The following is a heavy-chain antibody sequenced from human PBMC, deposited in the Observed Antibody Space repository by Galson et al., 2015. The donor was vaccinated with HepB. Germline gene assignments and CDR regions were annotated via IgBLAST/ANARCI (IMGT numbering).Heavy chain of an antibody. Sequence: LSCAASGFTVSSNYMSWVRQAPGKGLEWVSVIYSGGSTYYADSVKGRFTISRDNSKNTLYLQMNSLRAEDTAVYYCARQGGYYDSSGNGAFDIWGQGTMVTVSS. D-gene: IGHD3-22*01. CDR3: ARQGGYYDSSGNGAFDI. V-gene: IGHV3-53*01. CDR1: GFTVSSNY. J-gene: IGHJ3*02. CDR2: IYSGGST.